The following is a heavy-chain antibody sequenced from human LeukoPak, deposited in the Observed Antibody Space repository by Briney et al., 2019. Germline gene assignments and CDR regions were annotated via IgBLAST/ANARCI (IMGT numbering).Heavy chain of an antibody. Sequence: PSETLSLTCAVSGGSFSGYYWSWIRQPPGKGLEWNGDIDSSGSPNYIPSRKSRVTRSIDTSKNQFALKLSSVTAADTAVYYCAREVDGYLSGVSCFDAFDIWGQGTMVTVSS. CDR3: AREVDGYLSGVSCFDAFDI. J-gene: IGHJ3*02. V-gene: IGHV4-34*01. CDR1: GGSFSGYY. CDR2: IDSSGSP. D-gene: IGHD2-15*01.